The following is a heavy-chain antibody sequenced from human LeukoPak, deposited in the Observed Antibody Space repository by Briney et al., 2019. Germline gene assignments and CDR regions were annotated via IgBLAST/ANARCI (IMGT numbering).Heavy chain of an antibody. V-gene: IGHV4-39*07. D-gene: IGHD3-9*01. CDR1: GGSISSGDYY. J-gene: IGHJ4*02. Sequence: ETLSLTCIVSGGSISSGDYYWSWIRQPPGKGLEWIGDINHSGGTNYNPSLKSRVTISVDTSKNQFSLKLSSVTAADTAVYYCARGLAYYDILTGYYYWGQGTLVTVSS. CDR2: INHSGGT. CDR3: ARGLAYYDILTGYYY.